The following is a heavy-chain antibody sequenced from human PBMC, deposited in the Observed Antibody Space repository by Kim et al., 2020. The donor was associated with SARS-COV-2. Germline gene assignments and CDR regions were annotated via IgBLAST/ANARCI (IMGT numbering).Heavy chain of an antibody. CDR1: GGSFSGYY. CDR3: ARGRRQLVRGKYNWFDP. CDR2: INHSGST. J-gene: IGHJ5*02. Sequence: SETLSLTCAVYGGSFSGYYWSWIRQPPGKGLEWIGEINHSGSTNYNPSLKSRVTISVDTSKNQFSLKLSSVTAADTAVYYCARGRRQLVRGKYNWFDPWGQGTLVTVSS. V-gene: IGHV4-34*01. D-gene: IGHD6-13*01.